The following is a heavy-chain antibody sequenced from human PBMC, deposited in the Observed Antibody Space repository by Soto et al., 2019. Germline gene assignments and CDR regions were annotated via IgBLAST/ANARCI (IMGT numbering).Heavy chain of an antibody. D-gene: IGHD6-13*01. CDR1: GFTFSSYA. CDR3: AKGQGESSSWYVGDY. CDR2: ISGSGGST. V-gene: IGHV3-23*01. Sequence: GSLRLSCAASGFTFSSYAMSWVRQAPGKGLEWVSAISGSGGSTYYADSVKGRFTISRDNSKNTLYLQMNSLRAEDTAVYYCAKGQGESSSWYVGDYWGQGTLVTVSS. J-gene: IGHJ4*02.